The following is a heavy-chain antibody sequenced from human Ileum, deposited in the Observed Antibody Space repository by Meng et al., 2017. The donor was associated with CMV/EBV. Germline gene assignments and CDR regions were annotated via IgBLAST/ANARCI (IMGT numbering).Heavy chain of an antibody. D-gene: IGHD7-27*01. V-gene: IGHV3-23*01. CDR2: INSADTT. J-gene: IGHJ4*02. CDR3: AKDRWSPWGAPLDY. CDR1: GFTISSNA. Sequence: ASGFTISSNAMSWVRQAPGKGLEWVSSINSADTTHYTDSVKGRFTISRDNSKTTLYLQMNSLRAEDTAVYFCAKDRWSPWGAPLDYWGQGTLVTVSS.